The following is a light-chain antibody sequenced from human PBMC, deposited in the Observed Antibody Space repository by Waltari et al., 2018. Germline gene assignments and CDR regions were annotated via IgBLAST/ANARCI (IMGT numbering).Light chain of an antibody. CDR2: DTN. CDR3: HSRDASGVGGS. Sequence: SSELTQDPAVSVAMGQTVRITCQGDSLRRYYASWYQQRPGPAPILVMYDTNNRPSGVPDRFSGSSSDNTASLTITGAQAEDEASYYCHSRDASGVGGSFGGGTKLTVL. J-gene: IGLJ2*01. CDR1: SLRRYY. V-gene: IGLV3-19*01.